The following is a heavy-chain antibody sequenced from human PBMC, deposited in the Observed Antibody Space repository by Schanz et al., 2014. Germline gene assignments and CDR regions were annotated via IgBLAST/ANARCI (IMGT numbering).Heavy chain of an antibody. CDR2: IIPILDKT. V-gene: IGHV1-46*01. CDR1: NYIFTKYY. J-gene: IGHJ4*02. Sequence: QVQLVQSGAEVKKPGASVKLSCKASNYIFTKYYIHCVRQAPGQGLEWMGRIIPILDKTNYAQKFQGRVTMTRDTSITTAYLELSSLRSGDTAVYYCTKGRTFGRWGQGTLVTVSS. D-gene: IGHD3-16*01. CDR3: TKGRTFGR.